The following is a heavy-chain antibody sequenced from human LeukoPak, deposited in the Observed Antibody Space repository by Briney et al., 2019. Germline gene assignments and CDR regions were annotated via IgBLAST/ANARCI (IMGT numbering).Heavy chain of an antibody. CDR1: GYTFTGYY. CDR2: INPNSGGT. Sequence: GASVKVSCKASGYTFTGYYMHWVRQAPGQGLEWMGRINPNSGGTNYAQKFQGRVTMTRDTSISTAYMELSRLRSDDTAVYYCARDQYGEWEPATGENYWGQGTLVTVSS. V-gene: IGHV1-2*06. CDR3: ARDQYGEWEPATGENY. D-gene: IGHD1-26*01. J-gene: IGHJ4*02.